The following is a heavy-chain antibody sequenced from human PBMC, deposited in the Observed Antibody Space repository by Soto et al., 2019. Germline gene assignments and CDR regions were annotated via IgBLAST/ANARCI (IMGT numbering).Heavy chain of an antibody. Sequence: SETLSLTCTVSGGSISSGGYYWSWIRQHPGKGLEWIGYIYYSGSTYYNPSLKSRVTISVDTSKNQFSLKLSSVTAADTAVYYCARDRDYGDYGSFGMDVWGQGTTVTVSS. D-gene: IGHD4-17*01. CDR3: ARDRDYGDYGSFGMDV. V-gene: IGHV4-31*03. CDR2: IYYSGST. CDR1: GGSISSGGYY. J-gene: IGHJ6*02.